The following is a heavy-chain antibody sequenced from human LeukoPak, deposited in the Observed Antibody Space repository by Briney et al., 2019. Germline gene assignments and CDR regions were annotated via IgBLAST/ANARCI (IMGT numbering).Heavy chain of an antibody. J-gene: IGHJ4*02. Sequence: CXVSGGSISSSSYYWGWIRQPPGKGLEWIGSIYYSGSTYYNPSRKSRVTISVDTSKNQFSLKLSAMTGAGTAMEXXTXXAXXGGDCYSDYWGQGTLVTVSS. V-gene: IGHV4-39*07. CDR1: GGSISSSSYY. CDR2: IYYSGST. D-gene: IGHD2-21*02. CDR3: TXXAXXGGDCYSDY.